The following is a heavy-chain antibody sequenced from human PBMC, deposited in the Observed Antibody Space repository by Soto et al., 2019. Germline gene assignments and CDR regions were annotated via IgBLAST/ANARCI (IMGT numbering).Heavy chain of an antibody. CDR3: ARARGTRDTRAPYYYYYYMDV. J-gene: IGHJ6*03. Sequence: QVQLVQSATEVKKPGASVKVSCKASGYTFTSYGINWVRQAPGQGLEWMGWISAYNRNTNYAQKVQGRVTMTTDASTSTAYMELRSLRSDDTAVYYCARARGTRDTRAPYYYYYYMDVWGKGTTVTVSS. D-gene: IGHD5-12*01. V-gene: IGHV1-18*01. CDR1: GYTFTSYG. CDR2: ISAYNRNT.